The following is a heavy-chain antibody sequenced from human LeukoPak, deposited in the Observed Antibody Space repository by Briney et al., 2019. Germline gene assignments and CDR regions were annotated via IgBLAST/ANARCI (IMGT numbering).Heavy chain of an antibody. D-gene: IGHD3-16*01. V-gene: IGHV3-30-3*01. CDR2: ISYDGSNK. J-gene: IGHJ4*02. CDR1: GFTFSSYA. CDR3: ARNDYNFDY. Sequence: GGSLRLSCAASGFTFSSYAMHWVRQAPGKGLEWVAVISYDGSNKYYADSVQGRFTISRDNAKNSLYLQMSSLRAEDTAVYYCARNDYNFDYWGQGTLVTVSS.